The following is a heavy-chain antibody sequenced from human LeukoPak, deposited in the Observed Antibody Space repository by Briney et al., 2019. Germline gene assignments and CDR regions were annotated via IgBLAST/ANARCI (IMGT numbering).Heavy chain of an antibody. Sequence: SQTLSLTCTVSGGSISSGSYYWSWIRQPAGKGLEWIGRIYTSGSTNYNPSLKSRVTISVDTSKNQFSLKLSSVTAADTAVYYCARATVTTALLGYWGQGTLVTVSS. CDR3: ARATVTTALLGY. D-gene: IGHD4-17*01. CDR1: GGSISSGSYY. J-gene: IGHJ4*02. CDR2: IYTSGST. V-gene: IGHV4-61*02.